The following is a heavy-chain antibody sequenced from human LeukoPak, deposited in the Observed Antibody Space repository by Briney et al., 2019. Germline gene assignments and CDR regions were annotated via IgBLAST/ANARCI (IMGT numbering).Heavy chain of an antibody. J-gene: IGHJ6*03. V-gene: IGHV1-46*03. CDR2: ISPNGAST. CDR3: ARDPRNRNDGFYYYMDV. CDR1: GYTFTNYY. D-gene: IGHD1-1*01. Sequence: ASVKVSCKASGYTFTNYYIHWVRQAPGQGLEWMGVISPNGASTTYAQKLQGRVTVTRDTSTSTVYMELSSLRSEDTAMYYCARDPRNRNDGFYYYMDVWGQGTTVTVSS.